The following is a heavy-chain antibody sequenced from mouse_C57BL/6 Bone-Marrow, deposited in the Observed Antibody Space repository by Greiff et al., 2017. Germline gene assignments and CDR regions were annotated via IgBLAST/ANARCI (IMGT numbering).Heavy chain of an antibody. CDR2: IDPENGDT. D-gene: IGHD3-3*01. V-gene: IGHV14-4*01. J-gene: IGHJ2*01. CDR3: TTEGFFDY. CDR1: GFNIKDDY. Sequence: EVPLQQSGAELVRPGASVKLSCTASGFNIKDDYMHWVKQRPEQGLEWIGWIDPENGDTEYASKFQGKATITADPSSNTAYLQLSSLTSEDTAVYYCTTEGFFDYWGQGTTLTVSS.